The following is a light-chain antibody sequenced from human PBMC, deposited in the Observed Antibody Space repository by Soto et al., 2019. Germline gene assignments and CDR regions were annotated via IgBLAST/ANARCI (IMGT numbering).Light chain of an antibody. J-gene: IGKJ4*01. CDR2: GAS. CDR3: QQYNNWPPHT. V-gene: IGKV3-15*01. Sequence: EIVMTQSPFTLSVSPGARATLSCRASQSVSSNLAWYQQKPGQAPRLLIYGASTRATGIPARFSGIGSGTEFTLTISSLQSEDFAAYYCQQYNNWPPHTFGGGTKVDIK. CDR1: QSVSSN.